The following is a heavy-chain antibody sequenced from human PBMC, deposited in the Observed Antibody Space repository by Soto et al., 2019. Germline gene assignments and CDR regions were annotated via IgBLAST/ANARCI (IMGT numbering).Heavy chain of an antibody. D-gene: IGHD3-10*01. Sequence: ASVKVSCKASGGTFSSYAISWVRQAPGQGLEWMGGIIPIFGTANYAQKFQGRVTITADKSTSTAYMELSSLRSEDTAVYYCARAPGYYYGSGSFAAFYYYGMDVWGQGPTVTV. CDR3: ARAPGYYYGSGSFAAFYYYGMDV. V-gene: IGHV1-69*06. CDR2: IIPIFGTA. J-gene: IGHJ6*02. CDR1: GGTFSSYA.